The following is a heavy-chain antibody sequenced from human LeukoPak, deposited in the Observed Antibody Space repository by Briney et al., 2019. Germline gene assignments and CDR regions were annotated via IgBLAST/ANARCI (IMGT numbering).Heavy chain of an antibody. CDR1: GGSISSYY. CDR2: IYYSGST. D-gene: IGHD2-15*01. J-gene: IGHJ6*03. V-gene: IGHV4-59*01. CDR3: ARHGPKQVVHYYYYYMDV. Sequence: NASETLSLTCTVSGGSISSYYWSWIRQPAGKGLEWIGYIYYSGSTNYNPSLKSRVTISVDTSKNQFSLKLSSVTAADTAVYYCARHGPKQVVHYYYYYMDVWGKGTTVTVSS.